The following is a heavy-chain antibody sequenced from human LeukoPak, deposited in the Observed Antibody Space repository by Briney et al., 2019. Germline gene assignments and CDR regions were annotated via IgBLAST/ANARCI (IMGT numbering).Heavy chain of an antibody. D-gene: IGHD3/OR15-3a*01. J-gene: IGHJ4*02. CDR3: ARQELGLVTDY. CDR2: IYYSGNT. Sequence: SETLSLTCTVSGDSVSSSSYYWGWIRQPPGKGLEWIGSIYYSGNTYYNPSLKSRVTISVDTSKKQFSLKLSAVTAADTAVFYCARQELGLVTDYWGQGTLVTVSS. V-gene: IGHV4-39*01. CDR1: GDSVSSSSYY.